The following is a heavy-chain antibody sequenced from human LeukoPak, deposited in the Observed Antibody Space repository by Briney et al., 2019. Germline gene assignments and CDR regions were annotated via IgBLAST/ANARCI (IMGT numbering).Heavy chain of an antibody. CDR1: GYTFTGNY. D-gene: IGHD4-17*01. CDR2: INPNSGGT. CDR3: ASVRSDYGDPYDAFDI. Sequence: GASVKVSGKASGYTFTGNYMHWVRQAPGQGLEWMGWINPNSGGTNYAQKFQGRVTMTRDTSISIAYMDLSRLRSDDTAVYYCASVRSDYGDPYDAFDIWGQGTMVTVSS. J-gene: IGHJ3*02. V-gene: IGHV1-2*02.